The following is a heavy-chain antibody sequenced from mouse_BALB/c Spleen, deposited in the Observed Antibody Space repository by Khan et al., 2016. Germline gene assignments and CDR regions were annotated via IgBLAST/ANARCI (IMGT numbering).Heavy chain of an antibody. CDR1: GFSLTSYG. CDR3: ARNFRTPGYYTMDY. J-gene: IGHJ4*01. V-gene: IGHV2-4-1*01. Sequence: VQLQESGPGLVQPSQSLSITCTVSGFSLTSYGVHWVRQSPGKGLEWLGVIWNGGNTDYNAAFISRLSISKDNSKSQVFFKMNSLQADDTAIYXYARNFRTPGYYTMDYWGQGTSVTVSS. CDR2: IWNGGNT.